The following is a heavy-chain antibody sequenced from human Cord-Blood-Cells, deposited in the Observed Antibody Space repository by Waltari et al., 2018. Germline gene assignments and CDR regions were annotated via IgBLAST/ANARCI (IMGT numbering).Heavy chain of an antibody. D-gene: IGHD3-22*01. CDR3: ARDQTDYYDSSGYYYY. CDR2: INTNTGNP. Sequence: QLQLLPSGSEWKKPGPSVKVSCQASGYTFTSSAMNRARQAPGQGVGWMGWINTNTGNPTYARGFTGRFVFSLDASVSKAYLQISSLMAEDTAVYYCARDQTDYYDSSGYYYYWGQGTLVTVSS. CDR1: GYTFTSSA. V-gene: IGHV7-4-1*02. J-gene: IGHJ4*02.